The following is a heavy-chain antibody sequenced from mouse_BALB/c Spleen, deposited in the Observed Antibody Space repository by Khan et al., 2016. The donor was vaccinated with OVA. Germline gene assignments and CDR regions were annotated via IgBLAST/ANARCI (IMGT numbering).Heavy chain of an antibody. V-gene: IGHV1-9*01. D-gene: IGHD4-1*01. CDR3: ARKGEAGTGFAY. CDR2: ILPGSGST. Sequence: VQLQQSGAELMKPGASVKISCKATGYTFSSYWIEWVKERPGHGLEWIGEILPGSGSTNYNEKFKGKATFTAETSPNTAYMPVSSLTSEDAAVYYCARKGEAGTGFAYWGQGTLVTVSA. J-gene: IGHJ3*01. CDR1: GYTFSSYW.